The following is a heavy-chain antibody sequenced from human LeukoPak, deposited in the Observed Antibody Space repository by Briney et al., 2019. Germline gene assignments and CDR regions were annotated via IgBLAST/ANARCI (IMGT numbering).Heavy chain of an antibody. Sequence: GSLRLSCAASGFTFSSYGMHWVRQAPGKGLEWVAVIWYDGSIKYYADSVKGRFTISRDNSKNTLYLQMNSLRAEDTAVYYCARDLSRITMIVVVTGYGMDVWGQGTTVTVSS. D-gene: IGHD3-22*01. V-gene: IGHV3-33*01. CDR1: GFTFSSYG. CDR2: IWYDGSIK. J-gene: IGHJ6*02. CDR3: ARDLSRITMIVVVTGYGMDV.